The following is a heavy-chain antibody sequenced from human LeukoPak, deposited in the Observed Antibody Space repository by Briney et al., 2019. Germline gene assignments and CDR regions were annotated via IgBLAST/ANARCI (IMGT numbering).Heavy chain of an antibody. D-gene: IGHD2-2*03. CDR1: GGSISSYY. CDR2: IYYSGST. V-gene: IGHV4-59*01. Sequence: SETLSLTCTVSGGSISSYYWSWIRQPPGKGLEWIGYIYYSGSTNYNPSLKSRVTISVDTSKNQFSLKLSSVTAADTAVYYCARASAQLDIVVVPAAIDLWGRGTLVTVSS. J-gene: IGHJ2*01. CDR3: ARASAQLDIVVVPAAIDL.